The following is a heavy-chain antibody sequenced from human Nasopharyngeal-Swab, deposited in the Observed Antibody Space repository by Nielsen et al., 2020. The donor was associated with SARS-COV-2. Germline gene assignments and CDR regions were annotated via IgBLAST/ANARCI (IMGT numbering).Heavy chain of an antibody. J-gene: IGHJ4*02. CDR2: TLYRSKWYN. CDR1: GDSVSSRSAG. V-gene: IGHV6-1*01. Sequence: SQTRSLTCAISGDSVSSRSAGWNWIRQSPSRGLEWLVRTLYRSKWYNDYAESVKSRIAVNPDTTKNQFSLQLNSVTPEDTAVYYCARGRDFSFDSWGQGTLVTASS. CDR3: ARGRDFSFDS. D-gene: IGHD3-3*01.